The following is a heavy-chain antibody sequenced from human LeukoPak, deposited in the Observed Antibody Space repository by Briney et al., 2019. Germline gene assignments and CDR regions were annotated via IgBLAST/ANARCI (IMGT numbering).Heavy chain of an antibody. CDR2: ISSSSSYI. Sequence: GGSLRLSCAASGFTFSSYSMNWVRQAPGKGLEWVSSISSSSSYIYYADSVKGRFTISRDNAKNSLYLQMNSLRAEDTAVYYCAREDWAHYYGSGTSELFDYWGQGTLVTVSS. CDR3: AREDWAHYYGSGTSELFDY. D-gene: IGHD3-10*01. CDR1: GFTFSSYS. V-gene: IGHV3-21*01. J-gene: IGHJ4*02.